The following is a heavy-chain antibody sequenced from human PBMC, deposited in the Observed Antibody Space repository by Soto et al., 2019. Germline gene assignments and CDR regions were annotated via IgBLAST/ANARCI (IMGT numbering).Heavy chain of an antibody. CDR2: IIPIFGTA. CDR1: GGTFSSYA. D-gene: IGHD2-2*01. V-gene: IGHV1-69*13. J-gene: IGHJ4*02. Sequence: VASVKVSCKASGGTFSSYAISWVRQAPGQGLEWMGGIIPIFGTANYAQKFQGRVTITADESTSTAYMELSSLRSEDTAVYYCALARGIVVVPAAINSYFDYWGQGTLVTVSS. CDR3: ALARGIVVVPAAINSYFDY.